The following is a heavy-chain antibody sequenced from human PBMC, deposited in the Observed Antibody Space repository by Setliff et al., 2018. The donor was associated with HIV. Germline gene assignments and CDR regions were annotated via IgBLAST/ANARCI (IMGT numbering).Heavy chain of an antibody. CDR3: THTVVAEWGVTRGQPFES. CDR2: VFGNNEK. V-gene: IGHV2-5*01. D-gene: IGHD2-21*01. Sequence: SGPTLVNPTQTLTLTCTFSGFSLKTDDVALGWVRLSPGKSLEWLGFVFGNNEKLYNPSLKNRLTITGHPSKKEVFLTMTNVDPVDTAIYYCTHTVVAEWGVTRGQPFESWGPGFLVTV. J-gene: IGHJ4*02. CDR1: GFSLKTDDVA.